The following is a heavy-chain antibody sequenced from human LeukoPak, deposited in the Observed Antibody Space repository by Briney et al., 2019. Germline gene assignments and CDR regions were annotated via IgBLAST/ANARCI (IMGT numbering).Heavy chain of an antibody. CDR2: IYYSGST. D-gene: IGHD6-6*01. CDR1: GGSISSYY. V-gene: IGHV4-59*01. J-gene: IGHJ4*02. CDR3: ARDIAARGFDY. Sequence: PSETLSLTCTVSGGSISSYYWSWIRQPPGKGLEWIGYIYYSGSTNYNPSLKSRVTISVDTSKNQFSLKLSSVTAADTAVYYCARDIAARGFDYWGQGTLVTVSS.